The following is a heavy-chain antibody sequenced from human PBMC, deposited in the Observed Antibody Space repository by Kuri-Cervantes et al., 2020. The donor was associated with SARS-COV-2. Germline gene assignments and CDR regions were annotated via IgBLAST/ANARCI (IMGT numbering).Heavy chain of an antibody. CDR1: GGSISSSSYY. V-gene: IGHV4-39*01. D-gene: IGHD2-15*01. Sequence: ESLKISCTVSGGSISSSSYYWGWIRQPPGKGLEWIGSIYYSGSTYYNPSLKSRVTISVDTSKNQFSLKLTSVTAADTAVYYCVRVDCSAGTCYRRSFDYWGQGTLVTVSS. J-gene: IGHJ4*02. CDR3: VRVDCSAGTCYRRSFDY. CDR2: IYYSGST.